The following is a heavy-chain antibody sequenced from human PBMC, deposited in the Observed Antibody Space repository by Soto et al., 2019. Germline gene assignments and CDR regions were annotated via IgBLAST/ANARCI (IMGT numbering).Heavy chain of an antibody. Sequence: QVQLVQSGAEEKKPGASVKVSCKASGYTFTSYAMHWVRQAPGQRLEWMGWINAGNGNTKYLQKFQGRVTITRDTSASTAYMELSSLRSEDTAVYYCARDRYGVGWFDPWGQGTLVTVSS. CDR3: ARDRYGVGWFDP. D-gene: IGHD1-1*01. V-gene: IGHV1-3*05. CDR1: GYTFTSYA. J-gene: IGHJ5*02. CDR2: INAGNGNT.